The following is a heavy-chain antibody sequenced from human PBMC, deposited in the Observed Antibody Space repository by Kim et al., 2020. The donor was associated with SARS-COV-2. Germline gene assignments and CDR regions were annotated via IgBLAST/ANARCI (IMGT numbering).Heavy chain of an antibody. J-gene: IGHJ4*02. Sequence: GGSLRLSCAASGFTFSSYSMNWVRQAPGKGLEWVSSISSSSSYIYYADSVKGRFTISRDNAKNSLYLQMNSLRAEDTAVYYCAREGLGYCSGGSCYFGRWGQGTLVTVSS. V-gene: IGHV3-21*01. CDR2: ISSSSSYI. CDR1: GFTFSSYS. CDR3: AREGLGYCSGGSCYFGR. D-gene: IGHD2-15*01.